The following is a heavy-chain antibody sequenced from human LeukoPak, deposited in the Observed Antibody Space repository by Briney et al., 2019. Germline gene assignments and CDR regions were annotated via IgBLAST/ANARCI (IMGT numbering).Heavy chain of an antibody. V-gene: IGHV4-39*01. CDR2: IYYSGST. J-gene: IGHJ6*03. CDR3: ARHTIDSPMVHYVVPAAPKVYYYYYMDV. Sequence: SETLSLTCTVSGGSISSSSYYWGWIRQPPGKGLEWIGSIYYSGSTYYNPSLKSRVTISVDTSKNQFSLKLSSVTAADTAVYYCARHTIDSPMVHYVVPAAPKVYYYYYMDVWGKGTTVTVSS. D-gene: IGHD2-2*01. CDR1: GGSISSSSYY.